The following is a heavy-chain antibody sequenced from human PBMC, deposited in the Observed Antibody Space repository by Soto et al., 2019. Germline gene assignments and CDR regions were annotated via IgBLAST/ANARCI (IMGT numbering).Heavy chain of an antibody. Sequence: PGGSLRLSCAVSGFTVSDNYMSWVRQAPGKGLEWVSVIYRGDATHYADSVKGRFTISRDNSKNTVYLQMNSLRAEDTAVYYCARDRSDSSRAYSFDIWGQGTMVTVSS. CDR2: IYRGDAT. D-gene: IGHD6-25*01. CDR1: GFTVSDNY. CDR3: ARDRSDSSRAYSFDI. J-gene: IGHJ3*02. V-gene: IGHV3-53*01.